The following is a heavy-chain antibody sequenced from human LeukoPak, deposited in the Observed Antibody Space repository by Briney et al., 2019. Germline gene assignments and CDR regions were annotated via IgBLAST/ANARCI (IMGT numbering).Heavy chain of an antibody. CDR1: GYTFTIYG. D-gene: IGHD2-2*01. CDR2: ISAYNGNT. Sequence: ASVKVSFKASGYTFTIYGISWVRQAPGQGLEWMGWISAYNGNTNYAQKLQGRVTMTTDTSTSTAYMELRSLRSDDTAVYYCARETIVCSTSCYPWFDPWGQGTLVTVSS. V-gene: IGHV1-18*01. CDR3: ARETIVCSTSCYPWFDP. J-gene: IGHJ5*02.